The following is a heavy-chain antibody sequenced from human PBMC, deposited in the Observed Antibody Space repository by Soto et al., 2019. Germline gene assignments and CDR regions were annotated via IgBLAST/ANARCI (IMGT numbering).Heavy chain of an antibody. J-gene: IGHJ4*02. Sequence: PSETLSLTCTVSGGSVSSGSHYWSWIRQPPGKGLEWIGHIYYSGTTNYNPSLNSRVTISVDTSKSQFSLKLSSVTAADTAVYNCARQVRQQLVPSYYFDYGGQGTLVTVSS. CDR2: IYYSGTT. CDR1: GGSVSSGSHY. D-gene: IGHD6-13*01. CDR3: ARQVRQQLVPSYYFDY. V-gene: IGHV4-61*01.